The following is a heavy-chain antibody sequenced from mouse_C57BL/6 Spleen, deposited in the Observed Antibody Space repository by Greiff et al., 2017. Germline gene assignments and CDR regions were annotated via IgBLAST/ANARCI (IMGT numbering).Heavy chain of an antibody. J-gene: IGHJ4*01. D-gene: IGHD3-1*01. CDR2: IYPGGGYT. Sequence: VQLQQSGAELVRPGTSVKMSCKASGYTFTNYWIGWAKQRPGHGLEWIGDIYPGGGYTNYNEKFKGKATLTADKSSSTAYMQFSSLTSEDSAVYYCARAQRAYAMDYWGQGTSVTVSA. V-gene: IGHV1-63*01. CDR3: ARAQRAYAMDY. CDR1: GYTFTNYW.